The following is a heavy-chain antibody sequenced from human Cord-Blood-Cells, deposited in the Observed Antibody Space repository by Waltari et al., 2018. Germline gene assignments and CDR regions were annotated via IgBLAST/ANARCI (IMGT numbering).Heavy chain of an antibody. CDR1: GGSFSGYY. Sequence: QVQLQQWGAGLLKPSETLSLTCAVYGGSFSGYYWRWTRQPPGKGLEWIGEINHSGSTNYNPSLKSRVTISVDTSKNQFSLKLSSVTAADTAVYYCARGDRKVAARPWYFDLWGRGTLVTVSS. J-gene: IGHJ2*01. CDR3: ARGDRKVAARPWYFDL. CDR2: INHSGST. V-gene: IGHV4-34*01. D-gene: IGHD6-6*01.